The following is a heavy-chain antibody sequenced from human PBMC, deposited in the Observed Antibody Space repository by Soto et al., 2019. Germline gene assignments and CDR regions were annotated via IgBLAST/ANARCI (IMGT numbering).Heavy chain of an antibody. Sequence: QVQLVESGGGVVQPGRSLRLSCAASGFTFSSYAMHWVRQAPGKGLEWVAVISYDGSNKYCADSVKGRFTISRDNSKNTLYLQMNSLRAEDTAVYYCASPRGISAVTDYWGQGTLVTVSS. CDR1: GFTFSSYA. CDR2: ISYDGSNK. CDR3: ASPRGISAVTDY. D-gene: IGHD3-3*02. J-gene: IGHJ4*02. V-gene: IGHV3-30-3*01.